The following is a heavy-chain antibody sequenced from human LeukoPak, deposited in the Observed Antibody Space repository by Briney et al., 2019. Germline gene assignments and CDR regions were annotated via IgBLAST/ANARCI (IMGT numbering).Heavy chain of an antibody. CDR2: MNPNSGNT. D-gene: IGHD1-26*01. Sequence: ASVKVSCKASGYTFTSYDINWVRQATRQGLEWMGWMNPNSGNTGYAQKFQGRVTMTRNTSISTAYMELSSLRSEDTAVYYCARGRGVNWELRGGFDYWAREPWSPSPQ. CDR3: ARGRGVNWELRGGFDY. V-gene: IGHV1-8*01. CDR1: GYTFTSYD. J-gene: IGHJ4*02.